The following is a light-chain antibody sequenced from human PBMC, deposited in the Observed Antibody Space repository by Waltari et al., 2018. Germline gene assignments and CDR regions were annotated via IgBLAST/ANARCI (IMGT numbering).Light chain of an antibody. V-gene: IGLV2-23*01. CDR1: SIAVGSYNL. CDR2: EEN. CDR3: CSYAGSGTTWV. Sequence: QSALTQPASVSGSPGQSITISCTGASIAVGSYNLVSWYQQHPDKAPKLMIYEENTLPSGVPPRFSGSKSGNTAALTISGRQAEDEAEYYCCSYAGSGTTWVFGGGTKLTVL. J-gene: IGLJ3*02.